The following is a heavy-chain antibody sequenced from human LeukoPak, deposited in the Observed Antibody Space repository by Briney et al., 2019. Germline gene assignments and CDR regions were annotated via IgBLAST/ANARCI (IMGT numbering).Heavy chain of an antibody. CDR2: IDPKNGNR. J-gene: IGHJ5*02. CDR1: GYTFINND. Sequence: ASVKVSCKASGYTFINNDINWVRQAPGQGLEWMAWIDPKNGNRGYAQNFQGRVTMTTDISINTAYLELSSLRSEDMAVYYCARSHTQKEFCGDDRCYPTVWWFDPWGQGTLVTVSS. CDR3: ARSHTQKEFCGDDRCYPTVWWFDP. D-gene: IGHD2-21*01. V-gene: IGHV1-8*01.